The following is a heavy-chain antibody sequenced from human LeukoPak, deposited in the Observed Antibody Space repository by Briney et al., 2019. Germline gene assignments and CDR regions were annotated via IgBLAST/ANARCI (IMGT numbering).Heavy chain of an antibody. Sequence: GGSLRLSCAASGFIFSSYSLSWVRQAPGRGLEWVSVITGSGDTTLYADSVQGRFTISRDNSKNTVYLHMNSLRAEDTAVYYCAKTQDTSMIFGYFDYWDQGTLVTVSS. CDR3: AKTQDTSMIFGYFDY. V-gene: IGHV3-23*01. J-gene: IGHJ4*02. D-gene: IGHD5-18*01. CDR1: GFIFSSYS. CDR2: ITGSGDTT.